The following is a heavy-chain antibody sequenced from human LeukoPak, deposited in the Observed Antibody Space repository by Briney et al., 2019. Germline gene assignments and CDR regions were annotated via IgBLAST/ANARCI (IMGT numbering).Heavy chain of an antibody. CDR3: AREDRYGRYDY. CDR2: IYSGGST. Sequence: GGSLRLSCAASGFTVSSNYMSWVRQAPGKGLEWVSVIYSGGSTYYADSVKGRFTISRHNSKNTLYLQMNSLRAEDTAVYYSAREDRYGRYDYWGQGTLVTVSS. J-gene: IGHJ4*02. CDR1: GFTVSSNY. V-gene: IGHV3-53*04. D-gene: IGHD4-17*01.